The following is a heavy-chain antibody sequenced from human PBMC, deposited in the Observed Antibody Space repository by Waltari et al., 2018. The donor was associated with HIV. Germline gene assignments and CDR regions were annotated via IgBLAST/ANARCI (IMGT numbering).Heavy chain of an antibody. J-gene: IGHJ3*02. CDR3: ARVWGSGSYSAFDI. CDR1: GGSVSSGSYY. Sequence: QVQLQESGPGLVKPSETLSLTCTVSGGSVSSGSYYWSWIRQPPGKGLEWIGYIYYSGSTNYNPSLKSRVTISVDTSKNQFSLKLSSVTAADTAVYYCARVWGSGSYSAFDIWGQGTMVTVSS. V-gene: IGHV4-61*01. CDR2: IYYSGST. D-gene: IGHD3-10*01.